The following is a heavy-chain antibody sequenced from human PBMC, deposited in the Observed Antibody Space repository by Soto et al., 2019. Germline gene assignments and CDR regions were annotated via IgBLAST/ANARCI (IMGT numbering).Heavy chain of an antibody. CDR1: GLTFNAYA. V-gene: IGHV3-23*01. Sequence: EVQLLESGGGWVKPGGSLRLSCAASGLTFNAYAMRWVRQAPGKGLEWVSVISGSGGNIWYADSVKDRFTISRDNSKNRLYLQMGSLRAEDTAVYYCARDGGPVVITFDFWGQGPLVTVSS. J-gene: IGHJ4*02. CDR3: ARDGGPVVITFDF. D-gene: IGHD3-22*01. CDR2: ISGSGGNI.